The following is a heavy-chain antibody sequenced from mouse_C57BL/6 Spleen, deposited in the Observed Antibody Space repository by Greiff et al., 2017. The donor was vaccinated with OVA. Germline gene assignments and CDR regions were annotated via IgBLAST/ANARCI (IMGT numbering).Heavy chain of an antibody. V-gene: IGHV2-2*01. CDR3: ASFYDGYYEAWFAY. CDR2: IWSGEGT. D-gene: IGHD2-3*01. Sequence: VMLVESGPGLVQPSQSLSITCTVSGFSLTSYGVHWVRQSPGKGLEWLGVIWSGEGTDYNAAFISRLSISKDNSKSQVFFKMNSLQADDTAIYYCASFYDGYYEAWFAYWGQGTLVTVSA. CDR1: GFSLTSYG. J-gene: IGHJ3*01.